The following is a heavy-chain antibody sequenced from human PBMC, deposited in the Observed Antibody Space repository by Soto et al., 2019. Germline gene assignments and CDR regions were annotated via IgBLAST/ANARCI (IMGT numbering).Heavy chain of an antibody. CDR3: ARDTYHYDGSAYVDY. Sequence: SVKVSCKASGGTFRTYAINWVRQAPGQGLEWMGGIIPVYGIIKYAQRFQGRVTLTADESTSNAYMELTSLIYDDTAIYYCARDTYHYDGSAYVDYWGQGTLVTVSS. CDR2: IIPVYGII. J-gene: IGHJ4*02. D-gene: IGHD3-22*01. V-gene: IGHV1-69*13. CDR1: GGTFRTYA.